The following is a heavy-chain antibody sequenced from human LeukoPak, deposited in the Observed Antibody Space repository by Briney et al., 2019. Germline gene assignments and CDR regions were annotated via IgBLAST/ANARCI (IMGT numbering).Heavy chain of an antibody. J-gene: IGHJ5*02. D-gene: IGHD2-15*01. V-gene: IGHV1-24*01. CDR2: FDPEDGET. CDR3: ATRYCSGGSCYYNHYNWFDP. CDR1: GYTLTELS. Sequence: ASVKVSCKVSGYTLTELSMHWVRQAPGKGLEWMGGFDPEDGETIYAQKFQGRVTMTEDTSTDTAYMELNSLRSEDTAVYYCATRYCSGGSCYYNHYNWFDPWGQGTLVTVSS.